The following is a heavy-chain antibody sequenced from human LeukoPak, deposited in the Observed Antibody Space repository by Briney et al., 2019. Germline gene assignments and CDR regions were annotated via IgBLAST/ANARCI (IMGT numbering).Heavy chain of an antibody. CDR1: GYTFTSYY. V-gene: IGHV1-46*01. D-gene: IGHD1-26*01. CDR3: ARVRGGIIVGATFNAFDI. J-gene: IGHJ3*02. CDR2: INPSGGST. Sequence: ASVKVSCKASGYTFTSYYMHWVRQAPGQGLEWMGIINPSGGSTSYAQKFQGRVTMTRDMSTSTVYMELSSLRSEDTAVYYCARVRGGIIVGATFNAFDIWGQGTMVTVSS.